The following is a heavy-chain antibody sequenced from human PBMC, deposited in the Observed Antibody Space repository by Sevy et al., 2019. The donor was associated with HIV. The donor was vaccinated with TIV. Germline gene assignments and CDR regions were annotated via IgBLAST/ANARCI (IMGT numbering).Heavy chain of an antibody. D-gene: IGHD3-16*01. Sequence: SETLSLTCAVSGYSISSGYYWGWIRQPPGKGLEWIGSIYHSGSTYYNPSLKSRVTISVDTSKNQFSLKLSSVTAADTAVYYCARLLYYDYVWGSYCPSPYYFDYWGQGTLVTVSS. CDR2: IYHSGST. J-gene: IGHJ4*02. CDR1: GYSISSGYY. CDR3: ARLLYYDYVWGSYCPSPYYFDY. V-gene: IGHV4-38-2*01.